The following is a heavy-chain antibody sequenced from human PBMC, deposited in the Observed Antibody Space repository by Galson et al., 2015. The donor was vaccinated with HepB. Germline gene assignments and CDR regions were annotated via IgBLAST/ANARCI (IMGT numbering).Heavy chain of an antibody. CDR1: GGTFSSYA. Sequence: SVKVSCKASGGTFSSYAISWVRQAPGQGLEWMGGIIPIFGTANYAQKFQGRVTITADESTSTAYMELSSLRSEDTAVYYCARGLLGYCSGGSCYYRSAYFDYWGQGTLVTVSS. CDR2: IIPIFGTA. D-gene: IGHD2-15*01. J-gene: IGHJ4*02. V-gene: IGHV1-69*13. CDR3: ARGLLGYCSGGSCYYRSAYFDY.